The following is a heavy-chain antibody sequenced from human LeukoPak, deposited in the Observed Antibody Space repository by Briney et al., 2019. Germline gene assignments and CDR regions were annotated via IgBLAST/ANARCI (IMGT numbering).Heavy chain of an antibody. J-gene: IGHJ5*02. CDR2: IDSNNGKT. V-gene: IGHV1-18*01. Sequence: GASVKVSCKASGCNFINYGITWVRQAPGQGLEWMGWIDSNNGKTEYTQMLQGRVTMTTDTATSTVYMELRSLRSDDTAVYYCARGDGYPGDNWFDPWGQGTLVTVSS. CDR1: GCNFINYG. D-gene: IGHD5-24*01. CDR3: ARGDGYPGDNWFDP.